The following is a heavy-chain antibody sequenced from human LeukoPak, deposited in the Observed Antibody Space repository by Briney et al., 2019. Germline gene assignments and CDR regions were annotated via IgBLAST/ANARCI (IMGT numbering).Heavy chain of an antibody. CDR2: ISSGRRTI. Sequence: GGSLRLSCVASGFTFSSYSINWVRQAPGKGLEWVSYISSGRRTIYYADSVKGRFTISRDNAKNSLYLQMNSLRVEDTAVYYCAKDGASYYDSSGYYPNYYYYYYYMDVWGKGTTVTVSS. CDR1: GFTFSSYS. V-gene: IGHV3-48*01. CDR3: AKDGASYYDSSGYYPNYYYYYYYMDV. D-gene: IGHD3-22*01. J-gene: IGHJ6*03.